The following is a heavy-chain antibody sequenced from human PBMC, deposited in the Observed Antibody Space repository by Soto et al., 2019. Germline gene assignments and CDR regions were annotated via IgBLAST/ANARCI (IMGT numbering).Heavy chain of an antibody. CDR3: ARDWRMGATGTWFDR. D-gene: IGHD1-26*01. CDR2: IWYDGINK. CDR1: GFTFSSYG. Sequence: PGGSLRLSCAASGFTFSSYGMHWVRQAPGKGLEWVAVIWYDGINKYYADSVKGRFTISRDNSKNTLYLQMNSLRAEDTAVYYCARDWRMGATGTWFDRWGQGNLVTVSS. V-gene: IGHV3-33*01. J-gene: IGHJ5*02.